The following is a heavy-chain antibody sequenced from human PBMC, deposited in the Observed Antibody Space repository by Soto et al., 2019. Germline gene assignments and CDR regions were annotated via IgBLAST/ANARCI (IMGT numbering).Heavy chain of an antibody. CDR2: IRSKTNSYAT. CDR3: TSMVRGVIDY. J-gene: IGHJ4*02. D-gene: IGHD3-10*01. V-gene: IGHV3-73*01. CDR1: GLTFSGSA. Sequence: GGSLRLSCAASGLTFSGSAMHWVRQASGKGLEWVGRIRSKTNSYATAYAASVKGRFTISRDDSKNTAYLQMNSLKTEDTAVYYCTSMVRGVIDYWGQGTLVTVSS.